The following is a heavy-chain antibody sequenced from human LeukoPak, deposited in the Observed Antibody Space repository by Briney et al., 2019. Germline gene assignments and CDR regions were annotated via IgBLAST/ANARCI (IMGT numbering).Heavy chain of an antibody. CDR1: GFTFSSYA. D-gene: IGHD1-1*01. Sequence: GGSLRLSCAASGFTFSSYAMHWVRQAPGEGLQWVSSIGTKMTDTNYADSVRGRFTISRDNSKNTLYLQMDSLRAEDTATYYCARHTTTFADWGQGTLVIVSS. V-gene: IGHV3-21*04. CDR2: IGTKMTDT. J-gene: IGHJ4*02. CDR3: ARHTTTFAD.